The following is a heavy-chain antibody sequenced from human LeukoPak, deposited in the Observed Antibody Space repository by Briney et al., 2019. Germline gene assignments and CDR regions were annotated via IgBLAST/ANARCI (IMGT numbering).Heavy chain of an antibody. J-gene: IGHJ4*02. V-gene: IGHV3-49*03. CDR3: TRVLTGPSAAGAHFDN. Sequence: GGSLRLSCTASGFTFGDYAISCFRQAPGKGLEWVGFIRSKAYGGTTEYAASVKGRFTISRDDSKSIAYLQMNSLKTEDTAVYYCTRVLTGPSAAGAHFDNWGQGTLVTVSS. D-gene: IGHD6-13*01. CDR1: GFTFGDYA. CDR2: IRSKAYGGTT.